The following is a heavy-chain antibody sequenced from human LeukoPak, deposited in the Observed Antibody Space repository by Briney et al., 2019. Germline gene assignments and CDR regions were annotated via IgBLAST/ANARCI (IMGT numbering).Heavy chain of an antibody. V-gene: IGHV3-23*01. CDR3: AKDAIFGVVSD. D-gene: IGHD3-3*01. J-gene: IGHJ1*01. Sequence: GGSLRLSCEASGFSFSSYAMTWVRQAPGKGLEWVSGISGNTGNTYYADSVKGRFTISRDNSNNTLYLRMNSLRAEDTALYFCAKDAIFGVVSDWGQGTLVTVSS. CDR1: GFSFSSYA. CDR2: ISGNTGNT.